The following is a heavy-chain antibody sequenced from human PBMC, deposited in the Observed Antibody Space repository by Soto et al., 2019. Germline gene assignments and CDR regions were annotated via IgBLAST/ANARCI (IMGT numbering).Heavy chain of an antibody. V-gene: IGHV4-61*03. J-gene: IGHJ5*02. D-gene: IGHD2-15*01. Sequence: VQLQESGPGLVKPSETLSLTCTVSGGSVSSASYYWSWIRQPPGKEREWIGYIYYSGSTNYNPSLQRRVTIAVDTSKNHFSLKLSAVTAADTDVYHCARDPGYCSGGTCYPNWFDPWGQGTLVTVSS. CDR1: GGSVSSASYY. CDR2: IYYSGST. CDR3: ARDPGYCSGGTCYPNWFDP.